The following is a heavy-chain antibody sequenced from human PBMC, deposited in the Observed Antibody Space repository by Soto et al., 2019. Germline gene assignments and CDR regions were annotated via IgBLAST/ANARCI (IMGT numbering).Heavy chain of an antibody. J-gene: IGHJ5*02. CDR3: ARVRVPSIAAAANNWFDP. Sequence: ASVKVSCKASGYTFTSYYMHWVRQAPGQGLEWMGIINPSGGSTSSEQKFQGRVTMPRKTSTSNFYMELSSLISEDTAVFYCARVRVPSIAAAANNWFDPWGQETLVTVSS. V-gene: IGHV1-46*01. D-gene: IGHD6-13*01. CDR1: GYTFTSYY. CDR2: INPSGGST.